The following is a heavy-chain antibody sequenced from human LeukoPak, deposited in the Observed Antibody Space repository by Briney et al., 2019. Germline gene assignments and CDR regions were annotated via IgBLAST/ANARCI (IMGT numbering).Heavy chain of an antibody. V-gene: IGHV4-34*01. CDR2: INHSGST. Sequence: LRLSCAASGFTFSSYGMHWVRQPPGKGLEWIGEINHSGSTNYNPSLKSRVTISVETSKNQFSLKLSSVTAADTAVYYCASSIAVAGAFDYWGQGTLVTVSS. J-gene: IGHJ4*02. CDR3: ASSIAVAGAFDY. CDR1: GFTFSSYG. D-gene: IGHD6-19*01.